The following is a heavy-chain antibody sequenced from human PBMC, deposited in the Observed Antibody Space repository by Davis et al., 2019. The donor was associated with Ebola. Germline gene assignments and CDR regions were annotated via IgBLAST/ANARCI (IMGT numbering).Heavy chain of an antibody. Sequence: SVKVSCKASGGTFSSYAISWVRQAPGQGLEWMGRIIPILGIANYAQKFQGRVTINADESTSTAYMELSSLRSEDTAVYYCARDLVWFRESAYYYYYGMDVWGQGTTVTVSS. D-gene: IGHD3-10*01. CDR1: GGTFSSYA. CDR2: IIPILGIA. V-gene: IGHV1-69*04. J-gene: IGHJ6*02. CDR3: ARDLVWFRESAYYYYYGMDV.